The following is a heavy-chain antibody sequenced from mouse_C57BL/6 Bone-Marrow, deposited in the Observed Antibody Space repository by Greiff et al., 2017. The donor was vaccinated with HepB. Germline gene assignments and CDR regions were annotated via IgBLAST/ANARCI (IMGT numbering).Heavy chain of an antibody. V-gene: IGHV10-1*01. Sequence: EVQLVESGGGLVQPKGSLKLSCAASGFSFNTYAMNWVRQAPGKGLEWVARIRSKSNNYATYYADSVKDRFTISRDDSESMLYLQMNNLRTEDTAMYYCVRLLWGYDAAMDYWGQGTSVTVSS. CDR3: VRLLWGYDAAMDY. CDR1: GFSFNTYA. CDR2: IRSKSNNYAT. D-gene: IGHD2-2*01. J-gene: IGHJ4*01.